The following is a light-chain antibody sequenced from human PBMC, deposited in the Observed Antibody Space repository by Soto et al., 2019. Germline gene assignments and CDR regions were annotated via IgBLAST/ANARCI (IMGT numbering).Light chain of an antibody. V-gene: IGKV1-39*01. Sequence: IRMPQSPSSLSASVGDRVIITCRASQSISSYLNWYQQKPGKAPKLLIYAASSLQSGVPSRFSGSGSGTDFTLTISSLQPEDFAIYSCQQSFSTPQTFGQGTKVDIK. CDR2: AAS. CDR3: QQSFSTPQT. CDR1: QSISSY. J-gene: IGKJ1*01.